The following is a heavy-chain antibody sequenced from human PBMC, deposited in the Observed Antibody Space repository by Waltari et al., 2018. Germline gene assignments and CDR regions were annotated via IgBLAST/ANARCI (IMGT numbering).Heavy chain of an antibody. CDR2: ISGSGGST. D-gene: IGHD3-3*01. V-gene: IGHV3-23*01. J-gene: IGHJ4*02. Sequence: EVQLLESGGGLVQPGGSLRLSCAASGFTFRSYAMSWVRQAPGNGLEWVSAISGSGGSTYYADSVKGRFTISRDNSKNTLYLQMNSLRAEDTAVYYCAKVVTIFGVVIGPVDYWGQGTLVTVSS. CDR3: AKVVTIFGVVIGPVDY. CDR1: GFTFRSYA.